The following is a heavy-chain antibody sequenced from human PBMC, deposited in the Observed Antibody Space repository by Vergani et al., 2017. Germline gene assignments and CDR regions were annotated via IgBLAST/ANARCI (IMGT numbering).Heavy chain of an antibody. J-gene: IGHJ6*02. D-gene: IGHD2-21*01. V-gene: IGHV3-23*01. CDR3: AKARDPNCKGGNCYSYYYGFDL. CDR2: ISGSGGNT. Sequence: EVQLLESGGNLIQPGGSLRLSCGASGFTFYSYAMTWVRLAPGKGVQWVSAISGSGGNTFYTDSVKGRFTISRDNSKDTLYLQMNSLRVEDTAIYYCAKARDPNCKGGNCYSYYYGFDLWGQGTTVTVSS. CDR1: GFTFYSYA.